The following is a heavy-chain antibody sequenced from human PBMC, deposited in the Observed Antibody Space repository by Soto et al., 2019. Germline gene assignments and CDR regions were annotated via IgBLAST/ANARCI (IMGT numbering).Heavy chain of an antibody. CDR2: IYYDGST. CDR1: GGSISSGDCY. J-gene: IGHJ4*02. D-gene: IGHD6-13*01. V-gene: IGHV4-31*03. CDR3: AREAAAGTKLFDS. Sequence: SETLSLTCTVSGGSISSGDCYWSWIRQHPGKGLEWIGYIYYDGSTYYNPSPKSRATISLDTSKNQFSLKLSSVSAADTAVYYCAREAAAGTKLFDSWGQGTLVTVSS.